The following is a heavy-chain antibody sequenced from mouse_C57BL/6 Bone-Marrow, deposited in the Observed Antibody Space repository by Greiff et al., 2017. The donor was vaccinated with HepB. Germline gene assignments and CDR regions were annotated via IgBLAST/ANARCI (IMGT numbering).Heavy chain of an antibody. D-gene: IGHD1-1*01. Sequence: QVTLKVSGPGILQPSQTLSLTCSFSGFSLSTFGMGVGWIRQPSGKGLEWLAHIWWDDDKYYNPALKSRLTISKDTSKNQVFLKIANVDTADTATYYCARGSQFITTVVRYFDVWGTGTTVTVSS. CDR2: IWWDDDK. V-gene: IGHV8-8*01. J-gene: IGHJ1*03. CDR3: ARGSQFITTVVRYFDV. CDR1: GFSLSTFGMG.